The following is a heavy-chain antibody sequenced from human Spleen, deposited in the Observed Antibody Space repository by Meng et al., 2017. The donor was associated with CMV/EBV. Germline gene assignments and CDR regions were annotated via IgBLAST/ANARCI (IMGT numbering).Heavy chain of an antibody. CDR2: IRHDGNER. Sequence: GESLKISCAASGFTFSTYWMTWVRQAPGKGLEWVANIRHDGNERYYVDSVKGRFTISRDNAKDSLYLQMNSLNADDTAVYYVARDKGAGPVPGGGLGWLDPWGQGTLVTVSS. V-gene: IGHV3-7*01. J-gene: IGHJ5*02. CDR1: GFTFSTYW. CDR3: ARDKGAGPVPGGGLGWLDP. D-gene: IGHD3-16*01.